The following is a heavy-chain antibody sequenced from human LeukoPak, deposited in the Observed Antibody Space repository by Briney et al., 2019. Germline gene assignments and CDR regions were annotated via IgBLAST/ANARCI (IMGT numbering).Heavy chain of an antibody. V-gene: IGHV4-39*02. CDR1: GRSISSSRYY. Sequence: SETLPLTCTVSGRSISSSRYYWGWIPQPPGKGLEWIGSIYYSGSTYYNPSLKSRVTISVDTSKNQFSLQLNSVSPEDTPVYYCVRDGEKGDSPYYSYYVDVWGKGTTVTVSS. CDR3: VRDGEKGDSPYYSYYVDV. J-gene: IGHJ6*03. D-gene: IGHD2-21*02. CDR2: IYYSGST.